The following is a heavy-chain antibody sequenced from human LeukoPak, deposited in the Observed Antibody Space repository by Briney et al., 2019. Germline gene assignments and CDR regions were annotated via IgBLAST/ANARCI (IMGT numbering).Heavy chain of an antibody. D-gene: IGHD3-22*01. V-gene: IGHV4-34*01. CDR3: ARGTISSGLRHYFDY. CDR2: INHSEST. Sequence: SETLSLTCAVYGGSFSGYYWSWIRQPPGKGLEWIGEINHSESTNYNPSLKSRVTISVDTSKNQFSLKLSSVTAADTAVYYCARGTISSGLRHYFDYWGQGTLVTVSS. CDR1: GGSFSGYY. J-gene: IGHJ4*02.